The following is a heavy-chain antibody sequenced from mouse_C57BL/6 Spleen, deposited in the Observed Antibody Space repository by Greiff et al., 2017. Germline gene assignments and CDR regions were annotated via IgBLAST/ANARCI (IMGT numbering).Heavy chain of an antibody. CDR3: ARITTVVATDD. V-gene: IGHV1-64*01. Sequence: VQLQQPGAELVKPGASVKLSCKASGYTFTSYWMHWVKQRPGQGLEWIGMIHPNSGSTNYNEKFKSKATLTVDKSSSTAYMQLSSLTSEDSAVYYCARITTVVATDDWGKGTTLTVSS. CDR2: IHPNSGST. D-gene: IGHD1-1*01. J-gene: IGHJ2*01. CDR1: GYTFTSYW.